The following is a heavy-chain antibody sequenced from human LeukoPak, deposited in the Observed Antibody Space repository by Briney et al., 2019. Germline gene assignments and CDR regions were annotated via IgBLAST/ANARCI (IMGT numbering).Heavy chain of an antibody. CDR2: ITTSGGSA. CDR1: GFTFSSYA. CDR3: VCYDNAAEYFHY. D-gene: IGHD3-22*01. Sequence: GGSLRLSCAASGFTFSSYAMSWVRQAPGKGLEWVSSITTSGGSASYADSVKGRFTISRDNSKNTLYLQMNSLRAEDTALYYCVCYDNAAEYFHYWGQGTLVTVSS. J-gene: IGHJ1*01. V-gene: IGHV3-23*01.